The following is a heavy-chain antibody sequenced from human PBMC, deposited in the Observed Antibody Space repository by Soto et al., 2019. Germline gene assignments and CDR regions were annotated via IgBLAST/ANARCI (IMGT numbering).Heavy chain of an antibody. J-gene: IGHJ4*02. CDR3: ARSREVAGEIDY. V-gene: IGHV1-69*13. CDR2: IIPIFGTA. Sequence: SVEVSCRASGGTFSNYLISWVRQAPGQGIEWMGGIIPIFGTANYAQKFQGRVTITADESTNTADMELSSLRSEDTAVYYCARSREVAGEIDYWGQGTLVTVSS. CDR1: GGTFSNYL. D-gene: IGHD6-19*01.